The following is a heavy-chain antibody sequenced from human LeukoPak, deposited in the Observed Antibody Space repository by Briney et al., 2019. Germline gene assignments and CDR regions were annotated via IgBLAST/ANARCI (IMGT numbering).Heavy chain of an antibody. CDR1: GYTFRNYG. J-gene: IGHJ5*02. CDR2: ISPYNGNP. V-gene: IGHV1-18*01. Sequence: GASVKVSCKASGYTFRNYGITWVRQAPGQGLEWMGWISPYNGNPRYAQKVQGRVTMTTDTSTSTAYMELRSLRSDDTAVYYCTRGGSSGPEGWFDPWAQGTLVTVSS. D-gene: IGHD6-19*01. CDR3: TRGGSSGPEGWFDP.